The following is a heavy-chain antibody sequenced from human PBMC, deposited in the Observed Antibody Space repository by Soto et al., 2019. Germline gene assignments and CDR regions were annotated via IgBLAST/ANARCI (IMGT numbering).Heavy chain of an antibody. CDR2: ISSNSNYI. CDR3: TRTSLGVDTSMEQAFDY. Sequence: PGGSLRLSCAASGFTFSVYYMNWVRQAPGKGLEWVSCISSNSNYISYADSVKGRFTISRDNAKNSLYLQMNSLRAEDTAVYFCTRTSLGVDTSMEQAFDYWGQGTQVTVSS. CDR1: GFTFSVYY. V-gene: IGHV3-21*01. J-gene: IGHJ4*02. D-gene: IGHD5-18*01.